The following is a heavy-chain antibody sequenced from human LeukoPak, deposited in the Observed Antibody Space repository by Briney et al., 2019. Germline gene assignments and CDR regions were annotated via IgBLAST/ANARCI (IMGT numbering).Heavy chain of an antibody. CDR3: ARDLGSIVATFDFFWYFDL. CDR1: GYTFTGYY. J-gene: IGHJ2*01. D-gene: IGHD5-12*01. Sequence: ASVKVSCKASGYTFTGYYMHWVRQAPGQGLEWMGWINPNSGGTSYAQKFQGRVTMTRDTSISTACMELSRLTSDDTAVYYCARDLGSIVATFDFFWYFDLWGRGTLLTVSS. CDR2: INPNSGGT. V-gene: IGHV1-2*02.